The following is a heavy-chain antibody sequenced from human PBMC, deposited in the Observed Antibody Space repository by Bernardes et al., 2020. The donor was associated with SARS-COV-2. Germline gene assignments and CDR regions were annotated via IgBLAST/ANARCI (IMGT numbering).Heavy chain of an antibody. Sequence: GGSLRLSCAASGFTFSSYWMHWVRQAPGKGLVWVSRINSDGSRTSYADSVKGRFTISRDNAKNTLYLQMNSLRAEDTAVYYCARDMGYCSSSSCAQEDAFDIWGQGTMVTVSS. D-gene: IGHD2-2*01. CDR2: INSDGSRT. CDR1: GFTFSSYW. J-gene: IGHJ3*02. CDR3: ARDMGYCSSSSCAQEDAFDI. V-gene: IGHV3-74*01.